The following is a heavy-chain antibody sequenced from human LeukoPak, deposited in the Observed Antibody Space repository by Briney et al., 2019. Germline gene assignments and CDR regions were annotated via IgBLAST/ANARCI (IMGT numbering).Heavy chain of an antibody. CDR1: GFTFNSYS. D-gene: IGHD2-15*01. J-gene: IGHJ6*02. CDR2: ISSSSSYI. Sequence: GGSLTLSCAASGFTFNSYSMNWVRQAPGKGLEWVSYISSSSSYIYYADSVKGRFPISRDNDQNSLYLQMNSLRAEDTAVYYCVRTGLGVRSGGSWPYYYGMDVWGQGTTVTVSS. V-gene: IGHV3-21*01. CDR3: VRTGLGVRSGGSWPYYYGMDV.